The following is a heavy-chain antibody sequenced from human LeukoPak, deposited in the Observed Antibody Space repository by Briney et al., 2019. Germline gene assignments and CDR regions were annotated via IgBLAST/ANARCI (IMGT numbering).Heavy chain of an antibody. CDR3: TRDRGAYNLYDY. D-gene: IGHD1-1*01. Sequence: QPGRSLRLSCTASVFTFGDYSMSWIRQAPGKGLEWVGFIRSKAYGETADYAASVKGRFTISRDDSKAIAYLQMNSLKTEDTAVYHCTRDRGAYNLYDYWGQGTLVTVSS. V-gene: IGHV3-49*03. CDR2: IRSKAYGETA. J-gene: IGHJ4*02. CDR1: VFTFGDYS.